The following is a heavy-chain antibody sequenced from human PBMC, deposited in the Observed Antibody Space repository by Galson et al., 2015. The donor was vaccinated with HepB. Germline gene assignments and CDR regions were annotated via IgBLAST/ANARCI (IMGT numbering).Heavy chain of an antibody. J-gene: IGHJ6*02. CDR3: ATETKTDRSDWFGRSTNTYGMDV. Sequence: SVKVSCKASRYTFTDYYIHWVRQAPGQGLEWMGWINPNSGGTNYAQKFQGWVTMTRDTSISTAYMDLSRLTSDDTAVYYCATETKTDRSDWFGRSTNTYGMDVWGQGTTVTVSS. V-gene: IGHV1-2*04. CDR1: RYTFTDYY. CDR2: INPNSGGT. D-gene: IGHD6-19*01.